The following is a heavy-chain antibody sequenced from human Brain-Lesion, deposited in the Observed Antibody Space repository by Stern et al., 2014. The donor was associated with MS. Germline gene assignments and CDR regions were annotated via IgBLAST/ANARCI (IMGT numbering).Heavy chain of an antibody. V-gene: IGHV4-4*02. CDR2: MYHSGIT. CDR1: GGSISSGNW. CDR3: ASNRGRGSFFCP. J-gene: IGHJ5*02. Sequence: QLQLQESGPGLVKPSGTLSLTCAVSGGSISSGNWWSWVRQSPGKRLEWIGEMYHSGITNYNPAPERRVPISKKKSKNQFPLKGFPLTAADPAVYYCASNRGRGSFFCPWGQGSLVTVSS. D-gene: IGHD1-26*01.